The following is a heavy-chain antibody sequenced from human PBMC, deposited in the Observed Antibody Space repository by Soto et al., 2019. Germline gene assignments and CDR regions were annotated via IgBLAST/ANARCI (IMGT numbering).Heavy chain of an antibody. CDR1: GYTFSTYT. D-gene: IGHD3-10*01. J-gene: IGHJ5*02. CDR2: INPGKGDT. CDR3: ARHLWFGDVS. V-gene: IGHV1-3*01. Sequence: ASVKVSCKASGYTFSTYTLHWVRQAPGQRLEWMGWINPGKGDTKYSQNFQDRVTISRDTSASTAYMELSSLRYEDTAVYYCARHLWFGDVSWGQGSLVTVSS.